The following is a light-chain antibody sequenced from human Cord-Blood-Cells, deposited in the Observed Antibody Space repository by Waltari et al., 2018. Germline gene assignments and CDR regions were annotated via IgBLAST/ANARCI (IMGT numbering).Light chain of an antibody. CDR1: QDISNY. CDR3: QQYDNLPAFT. V-gene: IGKV1-33*01. Sequence: DIQMTQSPSSLSASVGDRVTITCQASQDISNYLNWYQQKPGKAPKLLIYDASNLETGVPSRFSGSGSGTDFTFTISSLQPEDIATYYCQQYDNLPAFTFGPRTKVDIK. CDR2: DAS. J-gene: IGKJ3*01.